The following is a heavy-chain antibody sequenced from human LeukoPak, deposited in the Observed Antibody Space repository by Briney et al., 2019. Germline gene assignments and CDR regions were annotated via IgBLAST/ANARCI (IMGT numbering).Heavy chain of an antibody. J-gene: IGHJ4*02. Sequence: SQTLSLTCTVSGGSISSGSYYWSWIRQPAGKGLEWIGCIYTSGSTNYNPSLKSRVTISVDTSKNQFSLKLSSVTAADTAVYYCARELPHYYYDSSGYFDYWGQGTLVTVSS. CDR1: GGSISSGSYY. D-gene: IGHD3-22*01. CDR3: ARELPHYYYDSSGYFDY. V-gene: IGHV4-61*02. CDR2: IYTSGST.